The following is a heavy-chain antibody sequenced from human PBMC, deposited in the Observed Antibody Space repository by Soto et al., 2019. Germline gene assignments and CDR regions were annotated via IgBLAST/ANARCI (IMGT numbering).Heavy chain of an antibody. D-gene: IGHD2-2*01. CDR2: ISAYNGNT. Sequence: ASVKVSCKASGYTFTSYGISCVRQAPGHGLEWMGWISAYNGNTNYAQKLQGRVTMTTDTSTSTAYMELRSLRSDDTAVYYCARGPFRSFCSSTSCYVGYWGQGTLVTVSS. J-gene: IGHJ4*02. CDR3: ARGPFRSFCSSTSCYVGY. CDR1: GYTFTSYG. V-gene: IGHV1-18*01.